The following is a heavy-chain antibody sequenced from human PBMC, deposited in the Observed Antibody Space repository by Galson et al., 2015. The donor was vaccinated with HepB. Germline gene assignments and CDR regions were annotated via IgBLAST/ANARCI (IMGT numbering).Heavy chain of an antibody. V-gene: IGHV4-39*01. D-gene: IGHD2-2*01. CDR3: ARGPQRGSTDQVYFDY. J-gene: IGHJ4*02. Sequence: PGLVKPSETLSLTCTVSGGSISSSTYYSGWLRQPPGKGLEWIGNIYYSGSTYCNPSLKSRVTISVDTSKNQFSLKLSSVTAADTAVYYCARGPQRGSTDQVYFDYWGQGTLVTVSS. CDR1: GGSISSSTYY. CDR2: IYYSGST.